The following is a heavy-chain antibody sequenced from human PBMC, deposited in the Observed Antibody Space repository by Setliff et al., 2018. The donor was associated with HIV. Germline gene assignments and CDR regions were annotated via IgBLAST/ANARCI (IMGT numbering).Heavy chain of an antibody. CDR2: VSSSGTT. V-gene: IGHV4-4*09. Sequence: ETLSLTCVVSDDSFSNYDWTWIRQSPGKALEWIGYVSSSGTTNYNPSLRSRVTISMETSNTRFSLWLRSATAADTATYFCARLGRAIDDGGSSLRLDFWGQGMLVTVS. D-gene: IGHD2-21*01. J-gene: IGHJ4*02. CDR3: ARLGRAIDDGGSSLRLDF. CDR1: DDSFSNYD.